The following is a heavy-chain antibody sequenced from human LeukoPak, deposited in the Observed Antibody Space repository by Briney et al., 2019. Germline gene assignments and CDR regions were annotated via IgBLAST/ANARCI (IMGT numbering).Heavy chain of an antibody. CDR1: GFTFSSYS. CDR2: ISSSSNYI. D-gene: IGHD1-7*01. V-gene: IGHV3-21*01. J-gene: IGHJ6*03. CDR3: ARDQGGTIGLYHYYYMDV. Sequence: GGSLRLSCAASGFTFSSYSMSWVRQAPGKGLEWVSSISSSSNYIYYADSLKGRFTISRDNAKSSLYLQMNSLRAEDTAVYYCARDQGGTIGLYHYYYMDVWGKGTTVTVSS.